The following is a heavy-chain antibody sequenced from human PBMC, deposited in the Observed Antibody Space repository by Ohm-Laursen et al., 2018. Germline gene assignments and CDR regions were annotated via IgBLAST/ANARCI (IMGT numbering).Heavy chain of an antibody. J-gene: IGHJ6*02. Sequence: SLRLSCLASGFTFSTCAMSWVRQAPGKGLEWVSYISSSGSTIYYADSVKGRFTISRDDAKNSLYLQMNSLRAEDTAVYYCARCKQPRDYYGMDVWGQGTTVTVSS. CDR2: ISSSGSTI. CDR1: GFTFSTCA. V-gene: IGHV3-11*01. D-gene: IGHD6-13*01. CDR3: ARCKQPRDYYGMDV.